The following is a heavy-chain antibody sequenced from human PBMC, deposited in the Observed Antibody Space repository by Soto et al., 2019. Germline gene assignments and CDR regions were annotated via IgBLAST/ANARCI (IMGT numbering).Heavy chain of an antibody. CDR1: GFNLNNSW. J-gene: IGHJ4*02. D-gene: IGHD3-10*01. Sequence: GGSLRLSCAPPGFNLNNSWLNWVRQAPGKGLEWVGRIKSKADGGTTDFAAPVKGRFTISRDDSKNTLYLQMSSLKTEDTAVYYCTSLGIYGSGSYYVIWCQRTLVTVSS. CDR2: IKSKADGGTT. CDR3: TSLGIYGSGSYYVI. V-gene: IGHV3-15*07.